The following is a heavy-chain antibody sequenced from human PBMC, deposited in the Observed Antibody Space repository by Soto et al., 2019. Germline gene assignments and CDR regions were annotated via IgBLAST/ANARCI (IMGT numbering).Heavy chain of an antibody. D-gene: IGHD2-2*03. Sequence: QVQLQQWGAGLLKPSETLSLTCGVYGGSFSGYYWTWIRQPPGKGLEWIGEITHGGSTNYNPSLKSRVSISIDTSQSQFSLKRASVTAADTAVYYCARDWMKWGQGTLVTVSS. CDR1: GGSFSGYY. J-gene: IGHJ4*02. CDR3: ARDWMK. V-gene: IGHV4-34*02. CDR2: ITHGGST.